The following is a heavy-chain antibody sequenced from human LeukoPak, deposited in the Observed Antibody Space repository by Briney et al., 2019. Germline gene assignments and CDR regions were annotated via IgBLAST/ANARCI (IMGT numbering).Heavy chain of an antibody. J-gene: IGHJ3*02. D-gene: IGHD3-22*01. CDR3: ASTLVVINDAFDI. CDR1: GYTFTGYY. Sequence: GASVKVSCKTSGYTFTGYYIHWVRQAPGQGLEWMGWINPNSGDTNYAQKFQGRVSMTGDTSISTAYMELSRLRSDDTAVYYCASTLVVINDAFDIWGQGTMVTVSS. V-gene: IGHV1-2*02. CDR2: INPNSGDT.